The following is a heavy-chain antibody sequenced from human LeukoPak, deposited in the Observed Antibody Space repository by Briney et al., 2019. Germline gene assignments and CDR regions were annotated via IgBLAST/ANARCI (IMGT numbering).Heavy chain of an antibody. J-gene: IGHJ6*02. CDR3: ARGYYGMDV. CDR2: INPKTCDT. V-gene: IGHV1-2*02. CDR1: GYTFTGQY. Sequence: ASVKVSCKASGYTFTGQYLYWARQTPGQGLEWMGWINPKTCDTDSAQNFQGRVTMTRDTSITTVYMELSSLPSDDTAVYYCARGYYGMDVWGQGTTVTVSS.